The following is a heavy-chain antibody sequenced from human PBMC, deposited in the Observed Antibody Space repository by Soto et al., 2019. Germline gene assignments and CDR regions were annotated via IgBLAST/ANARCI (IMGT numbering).Heavy chain of an antibody. J-gene: IGHJ3*01. D-gene: IGHD2-2*01. Sequence: GESLKISCKGSGYRFTSYWIGWVRQMPGKGLEWMGIIYPGDSDTRYRPSFQGQVTMSADKSINTAYMEWNSLKASDSAIYYCATGWGCTSINCYVGAFDVWGQGIMVTVSS. V-gene: IGHV5-51*01. CDR2: IYPGDSDT. CDR1: GYRFTSYW. CDR3: ATGWGCTSINCYVGAFDV.